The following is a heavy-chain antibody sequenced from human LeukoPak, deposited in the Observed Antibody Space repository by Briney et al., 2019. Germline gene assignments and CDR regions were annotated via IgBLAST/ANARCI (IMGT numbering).Heavy chain of an antibody. CDR2: IKSTPDSGTI. CDR1: GFTFSNAW. V-gene: IGHV3-15*01. D-gene: IGHD3-9*01. J-gene: IGHJ4*02. CDR3: TTDKALRYFDWAIMT. Sequence: GGSLRLSCVASGFTFSNAWMSWVRQAPGKGLEWVGRIKSTPDSGTIDYAAPVKGRFTVSRDDSKNTLYLQMNSLKTEDTAVYYCTTDKALRYFDWAIMTWGQGTLVTVSS.